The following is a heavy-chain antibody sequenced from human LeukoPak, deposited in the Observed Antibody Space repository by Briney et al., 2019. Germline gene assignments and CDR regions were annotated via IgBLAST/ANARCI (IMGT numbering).Heavy chain of an antibody. CDR2: VIPVFAIT. Sequence: GSSVKVSCKASEGTFSNHAITWVRQAPGQGLEWVGGVIPVFAITDFAQKFQGRVTFTTDETTSTAYMELSGLRSEDTAVYYCARGDRLLPMGAYSSSPGDDPWGQGTLVTVSS. J-gene: IGHJ5*02. CDR3: ARGDRLLPMGAYSSSPGDDP. V-gene: IGHV1-69*05. CDR1: EGTFSNHA. D-gene: IGHD6-13*01.